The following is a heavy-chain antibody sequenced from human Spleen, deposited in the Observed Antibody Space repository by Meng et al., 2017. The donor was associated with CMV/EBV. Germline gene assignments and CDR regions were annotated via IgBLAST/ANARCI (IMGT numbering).Heavy chain of an antibody. CDR3: AKDTMVRGVYPPSFDY. CDR1: GFTFSSYS. D-gene: IGHD3-10*01. V-gene: IGHV3-48*04. J-gene: IGHJ4*02. Sequence: GGSLRLSCAASGFTFSSYSMNWVRQAPGKGLEWVSYISSSSSTIYYADSVKGRFTISRDNSKNSLYLQMNSLRTEDTALYYCAKDTMVRGVYPPSFDYWGQGTLVTVSS. CDR2: ISSSSSTI.